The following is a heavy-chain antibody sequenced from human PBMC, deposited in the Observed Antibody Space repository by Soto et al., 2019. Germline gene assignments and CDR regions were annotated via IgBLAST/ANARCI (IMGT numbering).Heavy chain of an antibody. Sequence: GGSLRLSCAASGFTFSDHYMDWVRRAPGKGLEWVGRTRNKANSYTTEYAASVKGRFTISRDDSKNSLYLQMNSLKTEDTAVYYCARAYNWNEFDYWGQGTLVTVSS. CDR2: TRNKANSYTT. CDR1: GFTFSDHY. CDR3: ARAYNWNEFDY. D-gene: IGHD1-20*01. J-gene: IGHJ4*02. V-gene: IGHV3-72*01.